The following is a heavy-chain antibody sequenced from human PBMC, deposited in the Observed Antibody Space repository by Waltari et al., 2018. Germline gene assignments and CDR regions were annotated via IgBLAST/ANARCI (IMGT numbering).Heavy chain of an antibody. CDR1: GFTFSSYS. V-gene: IGHV3-21*01. D-gene: IGHD6-13*01. J-gene: IGHJ6*02. CDR3: ARDDPAAAPDYYYYYGMDV. CDR2: ISSSSSYI. Sequence: EVQLVESGGGLVKPGGSLRLSCAASGFTFSSYSMNWVRQAPGKGREWVSSISSSSSYIYYADSVKGLFTISRDNAKNSLYLQMNSLRAEDTAVYYCARDDPAAAPDYYYYYGMDVWGQGTTVTVSS.